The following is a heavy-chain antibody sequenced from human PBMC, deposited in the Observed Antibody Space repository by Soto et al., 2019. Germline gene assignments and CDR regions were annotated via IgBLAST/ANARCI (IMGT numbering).Heavy chain of an antibody. V-gene: IGHV1-46*01. J-gene: IGHJ4*02. CDR2: ITPGGGIT. Sequence: QVQLVQSGAEVKKPGASVRVSCKASGYTFTTYDIHWVRQAPGLGLEWMGIITPGGGITSYAQKFKGRITMTRDTSTSTVYMELSSLRSEDTAMYYCATVLSELFPRYFDTWGQGTLVTVSS. CDR3: ATVLSELFPRYFDT. D-gene: IGHD1-26*01. CDR1: GYTFTTYD.